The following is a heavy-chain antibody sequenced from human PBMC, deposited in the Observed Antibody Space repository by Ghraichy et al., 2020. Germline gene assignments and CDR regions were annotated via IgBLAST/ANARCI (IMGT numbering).Heavy chain of an antibody. CDR1: GDSILSYNW. CDR3: AREIDQLRYFDS. D-gene: IGHD2-2*01. Sequence: SETLSLTCAVYGDSILSYNWWSWVRQPPGKGLEWIGEIFHSGSTNYNPSLKSRITISLDKSKNQFSLKMTSVTAADTAVYYCAREIDQLRYFDSWGQGTLVTVAS. CDR2: IFHSGST. V-gene: IGHV4-4*02. J-gene: IGHJ4*02.